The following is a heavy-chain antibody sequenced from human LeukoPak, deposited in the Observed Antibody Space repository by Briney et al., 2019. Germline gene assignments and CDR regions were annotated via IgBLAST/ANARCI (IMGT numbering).Heavy chain of an antibody. Sequence: ASVKVSCKASGYTFTDYYIHWVRQAPGQGLEWMGWINPNSGGTNYAQKFQGRVTMTTDTSTSTAYMELRSLRSDDTAVYYCARGPWSIAGAVADYYMDVWGKGTTVTVSS. CDR1: GYTFTDYY. D-gene: IGHD6-19*01. CDR2: INPNSGGT. J-gene: IGHJ6*03. CDR3: ARGPWSIAGAVADYYMDV. V-gene: IGHV1-2*02.